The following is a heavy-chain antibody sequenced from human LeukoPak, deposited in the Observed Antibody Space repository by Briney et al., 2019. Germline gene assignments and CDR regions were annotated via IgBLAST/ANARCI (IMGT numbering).Heavy chain of an antibody. CDR3: ARLGDLGLNAFDI. Sequence: SETLSLTCTVSGGSISGSSYYWGWIRQPPGKGLEWIGYIYYIGSTNYNPSLKSRVTISVDTSNNQFSLKLSSVTAADTAVYYCARLGDLGLNAFDIWGQGIMVTVSS. CDR2: IYYIGST. J-gene: IGHJ3*02. D-gene: IGHD1-26*01. V-gene: IGHV4-61*05. CDR1: GGSISGSSYY.